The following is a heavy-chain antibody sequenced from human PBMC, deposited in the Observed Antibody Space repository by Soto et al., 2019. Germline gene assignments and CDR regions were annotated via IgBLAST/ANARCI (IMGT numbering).Heavy chain of an antibody. Sequence: SETLTLNCAVSGAAIRSNNWWSWVRQPPGKGLEWIGEIFHSGSTNYNPSLKTRLTISVDMSKNHFSLTLSSVTAADTAVYYCASSSFLRSGALFHGLDVWGQGTTVT. D-gene: IGHD3-10*01. CDR1: GAAIRSNNW. CDR3: ASSSFLRSGALFHGLDV. CDR2: IFHSGST. V-gene: IGHV4-4*02. J-gene: IGHJ6*02.